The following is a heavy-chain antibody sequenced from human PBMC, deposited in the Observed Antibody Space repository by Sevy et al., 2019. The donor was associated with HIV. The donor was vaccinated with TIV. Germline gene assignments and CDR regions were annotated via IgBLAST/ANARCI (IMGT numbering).Heavy chain of an antibody. D-gene: IGHD3-16*01. V-gene: IGHV3-21*01. J-gene: IGHJ4*02. CDR2: ISFTTNNT. CDR1: GFTFSSYW. Sequence: GGSLRLSCAASGFTFSSYWMSWVRQAAGKGLEWVSFISFTTNNTYYVDSVKGRFTISRDNAKNSVYLQMNSLRAEDTAVYYCSSGGGYWGQGTLVTVSS. CDR3: SSGGGY.